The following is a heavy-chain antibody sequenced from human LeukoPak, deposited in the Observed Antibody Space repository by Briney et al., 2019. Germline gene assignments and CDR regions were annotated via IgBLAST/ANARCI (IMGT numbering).Heavy chain of an antibody. D-gene: IGHD1-26*01. J-gene: IGHJ4*02. CDR1: EFTFSSYA. CDR3: ARDLSVGAKPDLGFDY. CDR2: ISGSGRST. Sequence: GGSLRLSCAASEFTFSSYAMSWVRQAPGKGLEWVSAISGSGRSTFYADSMKGRFTISRDNAKNSLYLQMNSLRAEDTAVYYCARDLSVGAKPDLGFDYWGQGSLVTVSS. V-gene: IGHV3-23*01.